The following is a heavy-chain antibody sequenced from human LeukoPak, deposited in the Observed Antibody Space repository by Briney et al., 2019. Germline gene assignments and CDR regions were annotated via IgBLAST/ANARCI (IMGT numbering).Heavy chain of an antibody. D-gene: IGHD3-9*01. CDR1: GGSISSGGYY. Sequence: SQTLSLTCTVSGGSISSGGYYWSWIRQHPGKGLEWIGYIYYSGSTYYNPSLKSRVTISVDTSKNQFSLKLSSVTAADTAVYYCARDYYDILTGYGLYYGMDVWGQGTTVTVSS. CDR2: IYYSGST. V-gene: IGHV4-31*03. CDR3: ARDYYDILTGYGLYYGMDV. J-gene: IGHJ6*02.